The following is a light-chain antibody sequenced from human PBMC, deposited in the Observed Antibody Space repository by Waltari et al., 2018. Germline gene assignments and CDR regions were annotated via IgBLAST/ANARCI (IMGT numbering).Light chain of an antibody. CDR2: SSS. Sequence: QSVLTQPPSVSGAPGQRVTISCSGTKSNIGADFDVHLYQQVPGTAPKLLLHSSSNRPSGVSDRFSGFKSGASASLVITGLQAEDEAMYYCQSYDTTLSAVVFGGGTRLTV. CDR3: QSYDTTLSAVV. CDR1: KSNIGADFD. V-gene: IGLV1-40*01. J-gene: IGLJ2*01.